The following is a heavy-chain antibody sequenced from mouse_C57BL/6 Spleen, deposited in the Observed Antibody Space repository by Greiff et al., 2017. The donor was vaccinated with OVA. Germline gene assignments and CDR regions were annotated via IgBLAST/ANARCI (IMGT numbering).Heavy chain of an antibody. CDR1: GYTFTSYW. J-gene: IGHJ1*03. CDR3: ARLITTVEGYFDV. Sequence: VQLQQPGAELVMPGASVKLSCKASGYTFTSYWMHWVKQRPGQGLEWIGEIDPSDSYTNYNQKFKGKSTLTVDKSSRTAYMQLSSLTSEDSAVYYGARLITTVEGYFDVWGTGTTVTVSS. V-gene: IGHV1-69*01. D-gene: IGHD1-1*01. CDR2: IDPSDSYT.